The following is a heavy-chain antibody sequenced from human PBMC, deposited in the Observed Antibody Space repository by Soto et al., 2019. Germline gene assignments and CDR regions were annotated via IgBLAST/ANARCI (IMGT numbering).Heavy chain of an antibody. V-gene: IGHV1-8*01. CDR3: ARGASYYYDKHGDYRNWYFDL. Sequence: QAQLVQSGTEVKKPGASVKVSCQASGYTFTNYDIFWMRQATGEGLEWMGWMNPYSNNAGYAEKFQGRVTMTRDTSTSPAYMDLSGLTSEDTAVYYCARGASYYYDKHGDYRNWYFDLWGRGTLLRVSS. CDR2: MNPYSNNA. J-gene: IGHJ2*01. CDR1: GYTFTNYD. D-gene: IGHD3-22*01.